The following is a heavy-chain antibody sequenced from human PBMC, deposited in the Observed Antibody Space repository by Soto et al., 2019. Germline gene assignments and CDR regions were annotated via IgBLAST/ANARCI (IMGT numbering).Heavy chain of an antibody. J-gene: IGHJ5*02. Sequence: SLRLSCAASGFTFSSYAMNWVRQAPGKGLEWVSGITGSGAGSYYSDSVKGRFTISRDNSKNTLYLQMNNLRAEDTAVYYCAKAYSNSWPNDWFDPWGQGTLVTVSS. D-gene: IGHD6-13*01. CDR2: ITGSGAGS. V-gene: IGHV3-23*01. CDR1: GFTFSSYA. CDR3: AKAYSNSWPNDWFDP.